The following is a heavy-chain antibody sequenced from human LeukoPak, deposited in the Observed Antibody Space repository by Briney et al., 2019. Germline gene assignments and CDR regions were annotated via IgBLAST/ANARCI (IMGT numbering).Heavy chain of an antibody. CDR2: IYYSGST. Sequence: SETLSLTCTVSGGSISSGDYYWSWIRQPPGKGLEWIGYIYYSGSTYYNPSLKSRVTISVDTSKNQFSLKLSSVTAADTAVYYYASTTMVRGPRGFDPWGQGTLVTVSS. V-gene: IGHV4-30-4*01. CDR1: GGSISSGDYY. J-gene: IGHJ5*02. D-gene: IGHD3-10*01. CDR3: ASTTMVRGPRGFDP.